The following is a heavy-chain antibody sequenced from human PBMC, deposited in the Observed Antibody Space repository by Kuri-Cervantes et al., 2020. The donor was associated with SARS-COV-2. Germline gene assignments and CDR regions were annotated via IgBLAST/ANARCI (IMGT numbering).Heavy chain of an antibody. Sequence: SETLSLTCAVYGESFSDYYWTWIRQPPGKGLEWIGEINHSGSVNYNPSLKSRVTISVDRSKNQFSLKLSSVTAADTALYYCAAFTWTHRWFDPWGQGIMVTVSS. J-gene: IGHJ5*02. CDR1: GESFSDYY. V-gene: IGHV4-34*01. CDR2: INHSGSV. CDR3: AAFTWTHRWFDP. D-gene: IGHD3/OR15-3a*01.